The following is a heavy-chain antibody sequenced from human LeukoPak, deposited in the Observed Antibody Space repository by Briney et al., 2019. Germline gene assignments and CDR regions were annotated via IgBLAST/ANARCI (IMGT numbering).Heavy chain of an antibody. V-gene: IGHV1-2*02. CDR3: ATAKKAFAGPSFLNWFDP. J-gene: IGHJ5*02. Sequence: ASVKLSCKASGYTFTDYYLHWVRQAPGQGLEWMWWINPNSGGTNYAQKSQGRVTMTRDTSISTAYMELSSLRSEDTAVYYCATAKKAFAGPSFLNWFDPWGQGTLVTVSS. CDR2: INPNSGGT. D-gene: IGHD3-3*02. CDR1: GYTFTDYY.